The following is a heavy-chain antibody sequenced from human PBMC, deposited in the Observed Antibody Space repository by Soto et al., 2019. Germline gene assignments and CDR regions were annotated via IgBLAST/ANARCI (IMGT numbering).Heavy chain of an antibody. CDR3: ILAARRGDYYYYGMDV. V-gene: IGHV3-23*01. Sequence: EVQLLESGGGLVQPGGSLRLSCAASGFTFSSYAMSWVRQAPGKGLEWVSAISGSGGSTYYADSVKGRFTICRDNSKNTLYLQMNSLRAEDTAVYYCILAARRGDYYYYGMDVWGQGTTVTVSS. CDR2: ISGSGGST. J-gene: IGHJ6*02. CDR1: GFTFSSYA. D-gene: IGHD6-6*01.